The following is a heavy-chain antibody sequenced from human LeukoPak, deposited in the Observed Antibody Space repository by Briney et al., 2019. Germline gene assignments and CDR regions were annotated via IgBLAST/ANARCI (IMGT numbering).Heavy chain of an antibody. CDR1: GVTPSIYT. Sequence: PGGSLRLSCAASGVTPSIYTMSWVPEAPGKGLERGSAISGIGDSTYNADSVKGRFTISRDNSKTTLYLQMNSLRAEDTAVYYGASGGRKQIDAFDIWGQGTMVTVSS. CDR3: ASGGRKQIDAFDI. J-gene: IGHJ3*02. CDR2: ISGIGDST. V-gene: IGHV3-23*01. D-gene: IGHD1-14*01.